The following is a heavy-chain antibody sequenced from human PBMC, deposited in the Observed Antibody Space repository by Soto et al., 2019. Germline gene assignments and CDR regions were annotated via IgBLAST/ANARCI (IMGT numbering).Heavy chain of an antibody. CDR2: ISGSGGST. CDR3: AKVRGAYDFWSGYYTGCFDY. Sequence: ESGGGLVQPGGSLRLSCAASGFTFSSYAMSWVRQAPGKGLEWVSAISGSGGSTYYADSVKGRFTISRDNSKNTLYLQMNSLRAEDTAVYYCAKVRGAYDFWSGYYTGCFDYWGQGTLVTVSS. CDR1: GFTFSSYA. V-gene: IGHV3-23*01. J-gene: IGHJ4*02. D-gene: IGHD3-3*01.